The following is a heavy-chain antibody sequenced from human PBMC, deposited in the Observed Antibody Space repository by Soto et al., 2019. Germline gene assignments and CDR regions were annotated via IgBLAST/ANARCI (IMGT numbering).Heavy chain of an antibody. J-gene: IGHJ4*02. D-gene: IGHD3-3*01. V-gene: IGHV1-3*05. CDR1: GFTFTDSA. Sequence: QVHLVQSGAEEKKPGASVKVSCKASGFTFTDSAVNWVRQAPGQRLEWMGWINAGNGNTRYSQNFQGRVTITRDTSATTVYMELSSLTSEDTAVYYCAKGVWSGTSRPYYLDYWGQGTLVTVSS. CDR3: AKGVWSGTSRPYYLDY. CDR2: INAGNGNT.